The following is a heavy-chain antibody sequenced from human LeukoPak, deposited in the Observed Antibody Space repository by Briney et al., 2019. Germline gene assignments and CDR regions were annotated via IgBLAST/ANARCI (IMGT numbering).Heavy chain of an antibody. J-gene: IGHJ4*02. CDR2: IYTSGTT. D-gene: IGHD3-22*01. Sequence: SETLSLTCTVSCGSISSHYWNWIRQPAGKGLEWIGRIYTSGTTNYNPSLKSRVTMSVDTSKNHFSLKLSSVTAADTAVYYCARARDSGYYHIDFSGQGTLVTVSS. V-gene: IGHV4-4*07. CDR1: CGSISSHY. CDR3: ARARDSGYYHIDF.